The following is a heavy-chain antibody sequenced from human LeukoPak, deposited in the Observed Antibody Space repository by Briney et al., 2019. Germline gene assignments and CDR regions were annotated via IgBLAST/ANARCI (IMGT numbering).Heavy chain of an antibody. Sequence: ASVTVSCKASGYTFSTYGIGWVRQAPGQGLEWMGWTRVDNGDTKYAQNFQGRVTMTTDTSTRTAYMELRSLTSDDTAVYYCAKKGCGDDCYEAPAYFYYMDVWGKGTTVTVSS. V-gene: IGHV1-18*01. CDR2: TRVDNGDT. J-gene: IGHJ6*03. D-gene: IGHD2-21*02. CDR1: GYTFSTYG. CDR3: AKKGCGDDCYEAPAYFYYMDV.